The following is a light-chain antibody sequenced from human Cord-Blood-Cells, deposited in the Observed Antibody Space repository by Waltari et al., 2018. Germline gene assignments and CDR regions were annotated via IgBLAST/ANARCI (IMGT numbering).Light chain of an antibody. CDR1: QSISSY. V-gene: IGKV1-39*01. CDR3: QQSYSTPRT. Sequence: DIQMTQSPFSLSASVVDRVTITCLASQSISSYLNWYQQKPGKAPKLLIYAASSLQSGVPARFSGSGSGTDFTLTISSLQPEDFATYYCQQSYSTPRTFGQGTKVEIK. J-gene: IGKJ1*01. CDR2: AAS.